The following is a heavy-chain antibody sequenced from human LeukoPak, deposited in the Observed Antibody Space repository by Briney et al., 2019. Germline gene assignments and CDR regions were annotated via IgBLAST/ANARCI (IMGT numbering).Heavy chain of an antibody. D-gene: IGHD3-16*01. CDR2: VSGSGDST. CDR3: AKSPYIASHIDFDY. CDR1: GFTFSSYA. Sequence: PGGSLRLSCAASGFTFSSYAMSWVRQAPGKGLEWVSTVSGSGDSTWYADSVKGRFTISRDNSKSTLYLQMNSLRAEDTAVYYCAKSPYIASHIDFDYWARGPWSPSPQ. J-gene: IGHJ4*02. V-gene: IGHV3-23*01.